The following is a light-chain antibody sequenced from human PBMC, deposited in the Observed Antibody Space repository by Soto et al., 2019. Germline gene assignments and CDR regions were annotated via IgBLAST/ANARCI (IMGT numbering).Light chain of an antibody. V-gene: IGKV1-27*01. J-gene: IGKJ4*02. Sequence: DIQMTQSPASLSSSVGDRVTITCRASQGISSYLAWYQQKPGQVPKLLIYAASTLQSGVPSRFSGSGSGTYFTLTISRLQPEDVATYYCQQYNSAPLTFGGGTKVEIK. CDR1: QGISSY. CDR2: AAS. CDR3: QQYNSAPLT.